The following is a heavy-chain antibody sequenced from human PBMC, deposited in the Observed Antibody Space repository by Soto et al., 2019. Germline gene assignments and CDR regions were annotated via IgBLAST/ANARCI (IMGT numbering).Heavy chain of an antibody. CDR3: AREREGSGHFDY. D-gene: IGHD2-15*01. V-gene: IGHV4-30-2*01. CDR2: IYHSGST. J-gene: IGHJ4*02. CDR1: GGSISSGGYS. Sequence: PSETLSLTCAVSGGSISSGGYSWSWIRQPPGKGLGWIGYIYHSGSTYYNPSLKSRVTISVDRSKNQFSLKLSSVTAADTAVYYCAREREGSGHFDYWGQGTLVTVSS.